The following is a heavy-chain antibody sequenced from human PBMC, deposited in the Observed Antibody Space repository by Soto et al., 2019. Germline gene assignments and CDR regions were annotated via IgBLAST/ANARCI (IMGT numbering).Heavy chain of an antibody. D-gene: IGHD6-6*01. CDR1: GLTLSGYA. V-gene: IGHV3-64*01. J-gene: IGHJ6*03. CDR2: ISSNGVGT. Sequence: EVQLAESGGCLAQPGGSLRLSCAASGLTLSGYAMDWVRQAPGKGLEYVSGISSNGVGTYYANSVQGRFTISRDNSKNTVYLQMGSLRPEDMAVYYCARRARPDFYYMDVWGKGTTVTVS. CDR3: ARRARPDFYYMDV.